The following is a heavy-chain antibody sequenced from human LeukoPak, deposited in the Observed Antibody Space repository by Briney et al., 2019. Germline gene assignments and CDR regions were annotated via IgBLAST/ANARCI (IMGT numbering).Heavy chain of an antibody. D-gene: IGHD3-3*01. V-gene: IGHV3-48*04. CDR1: GFTFSSYS. J-gene: IGHJ4*02. CDR2: ISSSSSTI. CDR3: ATASFTIPTRTPSYDY. Sequence: GGSLRLSCAASGFTFSSYSMNWVRQAPGKGLEWVSYISSSSSTIYYADSVKGRFTISRDNAKNSLYLQMNSLRAEDTAVYYCATASFTIPTRTPSYDYWGQGTLVTVSS.